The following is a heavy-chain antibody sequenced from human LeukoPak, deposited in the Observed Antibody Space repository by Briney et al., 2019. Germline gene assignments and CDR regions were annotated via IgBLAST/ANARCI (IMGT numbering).Heavy chain of an antibody. CDR3: ARVLTYYYDSSPSLGWYFDL. CDR2: IYYSGST. D-gene: IGHD3-22*01. V-gene: IGHV4-31*03. CDR1: GGSISSGGYY. Sequence: SETLSLTCTVSGGSISSGGYYWSWIRQHPGKGLEWIGCIYYSGSTYYNPSLKSRVTISVDTSKNQFSLKLSSVTAADTAVYYCARVLTYYYDSSPSLGWYFDLWGRGTLVTVSS. J-gene: IGHJ2*01.